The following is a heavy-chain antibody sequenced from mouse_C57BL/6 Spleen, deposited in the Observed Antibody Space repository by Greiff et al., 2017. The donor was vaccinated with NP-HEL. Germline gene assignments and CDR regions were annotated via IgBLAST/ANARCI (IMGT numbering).Heavy chain of an antibody. J-gene: IGHJ3*01. CDR2: IDPEDGET. CDR1: GFTIKDYY. CDR3: ARDYGRSFPFAY. Sequence: EVQRVESGAELVKPGASVKLSCTASGFTIKDYYMHWVKQRTEQGLEWIGRIDPEDGETKYAPKFQGKATITADTSSNTAYLQLSCLTSEDTAVYYCARDYGRSFPFAYWGQVTLVTVAA. V-gene: IGHV14-2*01. D-gene: IGHD1-1*01.